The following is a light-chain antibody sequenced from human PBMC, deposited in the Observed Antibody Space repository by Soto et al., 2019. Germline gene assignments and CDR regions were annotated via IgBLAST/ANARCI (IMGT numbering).Light chain of an antibody. Sequence: QSALTQPASVSGSPGQSITISCTGTSRDAGGYNYVSWYQQHPGKAPKLMMYYVSNRPSGVSNRFSGSKSANTASLTISGLQAEDEADYYCSSYTGSITYVVFGRGTKITFL. J-gene: IGLJ2*01. CDR1: SRDAGGYNY. CDR2: YVS. CDR3: SSYTGSITYVV. V-gene: IGLV2-14*01.